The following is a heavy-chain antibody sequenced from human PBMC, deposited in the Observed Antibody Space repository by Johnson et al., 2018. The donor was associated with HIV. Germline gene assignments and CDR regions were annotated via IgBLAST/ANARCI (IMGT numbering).Heavy chain of an antibody. Sequence: QVQLMESGGGVVQPGRSLRLSCAASGFTFSSYAMHWVRQAPGKGLEWVAVISYDGSNKYYADSGKGRFTISRDNAKNSLYLQMNSLRAEDTAVYYCARGGYDAFDIWGQGTMVTVSS. CDR2: ISYDGSNK. CDR3: ARGGYDAFDI. D-gene: IGHD3-22*01. V-gene: IGHV3-30-3*01. CDR1: GFTFSSYA. J-gene: IGHJ3*02.